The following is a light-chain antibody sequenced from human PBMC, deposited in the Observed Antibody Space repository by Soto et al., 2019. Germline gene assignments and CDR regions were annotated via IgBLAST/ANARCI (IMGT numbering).Light chain of an antibody. Sequence: EIALTQSPATLSLSPGERATLSCRANRTVFNFLIWYQQKPGQAPRLLIYDASNRATDIPARFSGTGSGTDFRLTISSLEPEDFALYFCQQCAIWPYTFGPGTKLEIK. CDR2: DAS. V-gene: IGKV3-11*01. CDR1: RTVFNF. J-gene: IGKJ2*01. CDR3: QQCAIWPYT.